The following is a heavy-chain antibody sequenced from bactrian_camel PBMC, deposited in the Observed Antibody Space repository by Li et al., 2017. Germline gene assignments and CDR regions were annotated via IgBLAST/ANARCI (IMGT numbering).Heavy chain of an antibody. V-gene: IGHV3S53*01. CDR3: AARQLHSTGLCLGSWDY. CDR1: GYKFLSGRPNHC. J-gene: IGHJ4*01. D-gene: IGHD2*01. Sequence: VQLVESGGGSVQAGGSLSLSCTHSGYKFLSGRPNHCMGWFRQGPGEKREGVAGLDSDGSTAYGDSVKGRFTISQVKDNNTLTLEMNTLKIEDTAVYYCAARQLHSTGLCLGSWDYWGQGTQVTVS. CDR2: LDSDGST.